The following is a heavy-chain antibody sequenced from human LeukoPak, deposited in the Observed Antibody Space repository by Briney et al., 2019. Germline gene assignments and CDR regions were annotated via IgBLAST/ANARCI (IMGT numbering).Heavy chain of an antibody. CDR1: GYTFTSYG. Sequence: GASVKVSCKASGYTFTSYGISWVRQAPGQGLEWMGWISAYNGNTNYAQKLQGRVTMTPDTSTSTAYMELRSLRSDDTAVYYCARDQSLSLAYAPQSSSAPLDYWGQGTLVTVSS. CDR3: ARDQSLSLAYAPQSSSAPLDY. D-gene: IGHD6-19*01. CDR2: ISAYNGNT. J-gene: IGHJ4*02. V-gene: IGHV1-18*04.